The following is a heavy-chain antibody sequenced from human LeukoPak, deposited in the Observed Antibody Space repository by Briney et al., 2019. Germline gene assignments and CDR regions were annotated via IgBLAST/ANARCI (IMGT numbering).Heavy chain of an antibody. D-gene: IGHD2-2*01. CDR3: AREGYCSSTSCDAEYYYYYYMDA. J-gene: IGHJ6*03. V-gene: IGHV4-61*02. CDR1: GGSISSGCYY. Sequence: SSETLSLTCTVSGGSISSGCYYWSWIRQPAGKGLEWIGRIYTSGSTNYNPSLKSRVTISVDTSKNQFSLKLSSVTAADTAVYYCAREGYCSSTSCDAEYYYYYYMDAWGKGTAVTVSS. CDR2: IYTSGST.